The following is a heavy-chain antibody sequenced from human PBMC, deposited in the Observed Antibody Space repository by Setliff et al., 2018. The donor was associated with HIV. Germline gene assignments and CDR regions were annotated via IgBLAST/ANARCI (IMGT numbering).Heavy chain of an antibody. CDR2: IRSDESDK. CDR1: GFTFSSYG. Sequence: GGSLRLSCAASGFTFSSYGMHWVRQAPGKGLEWVAFIRSDESDKHYADSVKGRFTISRDNSKNTLYLQMNSLRAEDTAVYYCASAPQYSSGWYGRAFDYWGQGMLVTVSS. CDR3: ASAPQYSSGWYGRAFDY. D-gene: IGHD6-19*01. V-gene: IGHV3-30*02. J-gene: IGHJ4*02.